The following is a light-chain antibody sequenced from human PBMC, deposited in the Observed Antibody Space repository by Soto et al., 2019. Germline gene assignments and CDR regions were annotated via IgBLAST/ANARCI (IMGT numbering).Light chain of an antibody. J-gene: IGLJ1*01. CDR1: SVNIGSNY. CDR3: SSYTSSSTLV. Sequence: QSVLTQPPSASATPGQGVMISCSGSSVNIGSNYVYWYQQHPGKAPKLMIYEVSNRPSGVSNRFSGSKSGNTASLTISGLQAEDEADYYCSSYTSSSTLVFGTGTKVTVL. CDR2: EVS. V-gene: IGLV2-14*01.